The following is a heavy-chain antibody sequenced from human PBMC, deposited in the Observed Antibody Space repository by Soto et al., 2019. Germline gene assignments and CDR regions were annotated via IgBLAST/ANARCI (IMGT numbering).Heavy chain of an antibody. CDR3: ARWVDGSGSHFPSILNYYYGMDV. V-gene: IGHV1-46*01. CDR2: INPSGGST. Sequence: ASVKVSCKASGYTFTSYYMHWVRQAPGQGLEWMGIINPSGGSTSYAQKFQGRVTMTRDTSTSTVYMELSSLRSEDTAVYYCARWVDGSGSHFPSILNYYYGMDVWGQGTTVTVSS. CDR1: GYTFTSYY. D-gene: IGHD3-10*01. J-gene: IGHJ6*02.